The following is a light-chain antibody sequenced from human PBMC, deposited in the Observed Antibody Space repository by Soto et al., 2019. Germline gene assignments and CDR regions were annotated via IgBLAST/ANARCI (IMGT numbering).Light chain of an antibody. J-gene: IGKJ1*01. CDR2: GAS. CDR3: HQYVSSPWT. V-gene: IGKV3-20*01. Sequence: EVVLTQSPDTLALSPGDRATLSCRASRSVSSGYLAWYQQKPGQAPRLLLFGASTRATGILDRFSGSGSGTDFTLTISRLEPEDFAVYYCHQYVSSPWTFGQGTRVEVK. CDR1: RSVSSGY.